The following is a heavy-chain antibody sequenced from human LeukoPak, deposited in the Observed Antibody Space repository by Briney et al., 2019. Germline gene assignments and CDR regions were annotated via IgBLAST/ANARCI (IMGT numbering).Heavy chain of an antibody. CDR3: VRLPNYGHSRRLNFDY. Sequence: GESLKISCKGSGYSFTNHWIGWVRQMPGKGLEWMGIVYPGDSDTRYSPSFQGQVTVSADKSVNTAYLQWSSLKASDTAMYYCVRLPNYGHSRRLNFDYWGQGTLVTVSS. CDR1: GYSFTNHW. CDR2: VYPGDSDT. V-gene: IGHV5-51*01. D-gene: IGHD4-23*01. J-gene: IGHJ4*02.